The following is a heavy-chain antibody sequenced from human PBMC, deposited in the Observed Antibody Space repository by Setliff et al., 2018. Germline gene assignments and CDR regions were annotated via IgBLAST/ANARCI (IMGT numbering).Heavy chain of an antibody. CDR1: GFTFSSFA. CDR3: ANYEQRPRNLDY. J-gene: IGHJ4*02. CDR2: ISGAGGNT. D-gene: IGHD6-25*01. V-gene: IGHV3-23*01. Sequence: GGSLRLSCAASGFTFSSFAMAWVRQAPGKGLEWVSAISGAGGNTFYADSVKGRFTISRDNPRSTLYLQMNSLRAEDTALYYCANYEQRPRNLDYWGQGTLVTVSS.